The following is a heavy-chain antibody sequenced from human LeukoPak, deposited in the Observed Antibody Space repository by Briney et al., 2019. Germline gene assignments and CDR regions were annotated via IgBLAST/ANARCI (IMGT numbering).Heavy chain of an antibody. CDR3: ARLSGSYQYYFDY. D-gene: IGHD1-26*01. Sequence: PGGSLRLSCAASGFTFSSYSMNWVRQAPGKGLEWVSSISSSGSYIYYADSVKGRFTISRDNAKNSLYLQMNSLRAEDTAVYYCARLSGSYQYYFDYWGQGTLVTVSS. CDR1: GFTFSSYS. J-gene: IGHJ4*02. CDR2: ISSSGSYI. V-gene: IGHV3-21*01.